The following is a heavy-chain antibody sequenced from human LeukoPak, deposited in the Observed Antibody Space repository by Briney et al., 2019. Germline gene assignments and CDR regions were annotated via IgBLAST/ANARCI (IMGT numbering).Heavy chain of an antibody. CDR1: GGSISSYY. V-gene: IGHV4-59*08. D-gene: IGHD1-26*01. Sequence: SETLSLTCTVSGGSISSYYWSWIRQPPGKGLEWIGYIYYSGSTNYNPSLKSRVTISVDTSKNQFSLKLSSVTAADTAVYYCARQPAGYSGSPRFLFDYWGQGTLVTVSS. CDR2: IYYSGST. J-gene: IGHJ4*02. CDR3: ARQPAGYSGSPRFLFDY.